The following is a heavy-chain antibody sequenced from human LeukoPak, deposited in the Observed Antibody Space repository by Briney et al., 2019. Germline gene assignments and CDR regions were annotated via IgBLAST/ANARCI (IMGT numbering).Heavy chain of an antibody. D-gene: IGHD2-2*02. CDR1: GGTFSIYA. CDR3: ARVPSDIVVVPAAILPDYYYYMDV. CDR2: VIPIFGTA. V-gene: IGHV1-69*13. Sequence: ASVKVSCKASGGTFSIYAISWVRQAPGQGLEWMGGVIPIFGTANYAQKFQGRVTITADESTSTAYMELSSLRSEDTAVYYCARVPSDIVVVPAAILPDYYYYMDVWGKGTTVTVSS. J-gene: IGHJ6*03.